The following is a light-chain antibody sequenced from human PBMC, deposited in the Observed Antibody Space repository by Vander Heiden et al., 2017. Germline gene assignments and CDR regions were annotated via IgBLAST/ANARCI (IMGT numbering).Light chain of an antibody. Sequence: SYVLTQAPSVSVAPGQTAGINCGGNNIGTKSVNWYQQKRGQAPVLVVYDDSDRPSGIPERFSGSNSGNTATLTISRVEAVDEADYYCQVWDSSSYHWVFGGGTKLSVL. V-gene: IGLV3-21*02. J-gene: IGLJ3*02. CDR1: NIGTKS. CDR3: QVWDSSSYHWV. CDR2: DDS.